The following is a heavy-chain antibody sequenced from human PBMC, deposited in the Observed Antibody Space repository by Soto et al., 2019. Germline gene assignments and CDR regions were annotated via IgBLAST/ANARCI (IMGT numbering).Heavy chain of an antibody. J-gene: IGHJ4*02. Sequence: PSETLSLTCTASGGSISSSNWWSWVRQPPGKGLEWIGEIYHGGSTNYNPSLKSRVTISVDKSKNQFSMNLSSVTAADTAVYYCARADWSLRYFDYWGQGTLVTVSS. V-gene: IGHV4-4*02. CDR3: ARADWSLRYFDY. CDR2: IYHGGST. D-gene: IGHD3-9*01. CDR1: GGSISSSNW.